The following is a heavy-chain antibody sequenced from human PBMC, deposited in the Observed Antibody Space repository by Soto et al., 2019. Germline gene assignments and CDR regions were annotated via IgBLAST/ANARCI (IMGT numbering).Heavy chain of an antibody. D-gene: IGHD6-13*01. CDR3: ARDQRRSSSKLYYYYYGMDV. CDR2: ISAYNGNT. CDR1: GYTFTSDG. V-gene: IGHV1-18*01. Sequence: QVQLVQSGAEVKKHGASVKVSCKASGYTFTSDGISWVRQAPGQGLEWMGWISAYNGNTNYAQKLQGRVTMTTDTSTSTAYMELRSLRSDDTAGYYCARDQRRSSSKLYYYYYGMDVWGQGTTVTGSS. J-gene: IGHJ6*02.